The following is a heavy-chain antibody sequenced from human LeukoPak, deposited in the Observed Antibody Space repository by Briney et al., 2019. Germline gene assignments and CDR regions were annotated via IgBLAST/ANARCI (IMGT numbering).Heavy chain of an antibody. D-gene: IGHD3-3*01. J-gene: IGHJ4*02. Sequence: ASVKVSCKASGGTFSSCAISWVRQAPGQGLEWMGRIIPILGIANYAQKFQGRVTITADKSTSTAYMELSSLRSEDTAVYYCAEYYDFWSGYPTWGQGTLVTVSS. CDR1: GGTFSSCA. V-gene: IGHV1-69*04. CDR3: AEYYDFWSGYPT. CDR2: IIPILGIA.